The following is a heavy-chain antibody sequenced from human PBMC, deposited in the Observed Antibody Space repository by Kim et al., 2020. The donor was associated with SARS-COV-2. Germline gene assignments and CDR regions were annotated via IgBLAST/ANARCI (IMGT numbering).Heavy chain of an antibody. V-gene: IGHV3-48*02. D-gene: IGHD3-10*01. J-gene: IGHJ4*02. Sequence: YADSVKGRFTMSRDNAKSSLYLQMDSLRDEDTAFYDCARDRYYASGSYDCWGEGTLVTVSS. CDR3: ARDRYYASGSYDC.